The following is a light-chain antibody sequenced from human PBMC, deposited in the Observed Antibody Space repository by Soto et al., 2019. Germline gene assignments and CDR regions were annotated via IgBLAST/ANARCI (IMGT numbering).Light chain of an antibody. V-gene: IGKV1-39*01. CDR2: AAS. CDR3: QQSYSTTWT. Sequence: DIQMTQSPSSLSASVGDRVTITCRASQSISSYLNWYQQKPGKAPKLLIYAASSLQSGVPSRFRGSGSGTDFTLAISSLQPEDFATYNCQQSYSTTWTFGQGTKVEIK. J-gene: IGKJ1*01. CDR1: QSISSY.